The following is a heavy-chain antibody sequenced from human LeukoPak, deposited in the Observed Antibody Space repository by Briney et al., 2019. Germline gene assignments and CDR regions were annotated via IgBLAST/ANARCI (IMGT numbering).Heavy chain of an antibody. V-gene: IGHV1-69*04. Sequence: SVKVSCKASGGTFSSYAISWVRQAPGQGLEWMGRIIPILGIANYAQKFQGRVTITADKSTSTAYMELSSLRSEDTAVYYCAREVVESYDILTGYYDYWGQGTLVTVSS. D-gene: IGHD3-9*01. J-gene: IGHJ4*02. CDR3: AREVVESYDILTGYYDY. CDR1: GGTFSSYA. CDR2: IIPILGIA.